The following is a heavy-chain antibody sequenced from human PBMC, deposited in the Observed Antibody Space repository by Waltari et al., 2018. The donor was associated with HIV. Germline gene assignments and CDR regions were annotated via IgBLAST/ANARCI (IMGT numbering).Heavy chain of an antibody. CDR2: MNPNSGNT. V-gene: IGHV1-8*01. D-gene: IGHD2-2*01. CDR1: GCTFTSSD. J-gene: IGHJ6*02. Sequence: QVQLLQSGAEVKKPGATVKVACTTSGCTFTSSDINQVRQATGKGVEWMGWMNPNSGNTGYAQKFQGSVTMTRNTTISTAYMELSSLRSEDTTVYYCARLGYCSSTSCYYYYYYGMDVWGQGTTVTVSS. CDR3: ARLGYCSSTSCYYYYYYGMDV.